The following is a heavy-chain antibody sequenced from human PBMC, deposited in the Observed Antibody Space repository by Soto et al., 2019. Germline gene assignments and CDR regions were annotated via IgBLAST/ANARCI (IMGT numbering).Heavy chain of an antibody. D-gene: IGHD2-15*01. CDR2: INPRGGST. V-gene: IGHV1-46*02. CDR1: GYTLNTYY. Sequence: ASVKVSCKASGYTLNTYYMHWVRQAPGQGPEWVGIINPRGGSTTYAQNFQDRVTMTRDTSSSTVYMELSSLRSEDTAVYYCARGGGFSPYYYNLDVWGQGTTVTVSS. CDR3: ARGGGFSPYYYNLDV. J-gene: IGHJ6*02.